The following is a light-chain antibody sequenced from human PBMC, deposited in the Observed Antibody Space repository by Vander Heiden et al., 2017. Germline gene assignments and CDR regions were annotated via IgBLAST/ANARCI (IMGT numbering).Light chain of an antibody. CDR2: DAS. V-gene: IGKV3-11*01. CDR3: QQRSNWPPA. J-gene: IGKJ2*01. Sequence: EIVLTQSPATLSLSPGERATLSCRASQSVSSYLAWYQHKPGQAPRLRISDASNRAAGIPARFSGNGSGTDFTLTINSLEPEDFAVYYCQQRSNWPPAFGQGTKLEIK. CDR1: QSVSSY.